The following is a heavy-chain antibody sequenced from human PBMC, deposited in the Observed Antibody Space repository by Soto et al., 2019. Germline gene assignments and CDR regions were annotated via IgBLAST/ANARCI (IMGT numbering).Heavy chain of an antibody. CDR2: IIPIFGTA. J-gene: IGHJ5*02. D-gene: IGHD3-9*01. CDR1: GGTFSSYA. Sequence: QVQLVQSGAEVKKPGSSVKVSCKASGGTFSSYAISWVRQAPGQGLEWMGGIIPIFGTANYAQKFQDRVTITADESTGAAYMELSSLTSEDTAVYYWARGGDWLTHNWFDPWGQGTLVTVSS. CDR3: ARGGDWLTHNWFDP. V-gene: IGHV1-69*12.